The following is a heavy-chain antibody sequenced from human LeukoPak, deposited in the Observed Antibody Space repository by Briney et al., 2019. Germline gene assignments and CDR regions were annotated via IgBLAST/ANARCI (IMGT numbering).Heavy chain of an antibody. CDR1: GVSISGSGHY. CDR3: AKSGGYGLIDC. V-gene: IGHV4-39*01. CDR2: IYHSGST. D-gene: IGHD1-26*01. J-gene: IGHJ4*02. Sequence: PSETLSLTCAVSGVSISGSGHYWGWIRQPPGKGLEWIGNIYHSGSTYYNASLQSRVTISIDTSKNQFSLRLNSVTAADTAMYYCAKSGGYGLIDCWGQGTLVTVSS.